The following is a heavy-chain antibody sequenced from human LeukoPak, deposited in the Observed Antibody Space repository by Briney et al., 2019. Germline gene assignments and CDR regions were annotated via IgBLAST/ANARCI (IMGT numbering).Heavy chain of an antibody. J-gene: IGHJ4*02. V-gene: IGHV1-2*02. CDR1: GYTFTGYN. CDR3: ARPLNDYTFDY. Sequence: ASVKVSCEASGYTFTGYNMHWVRQAPGQGLEWMGWINPNNGGTIYAQKFRGRVTMTRDTSISTAYMELSSLRSDDTAVYYCARPLNDYTFDYWGQGTLVTVSS. CDR2: INPNNGGT. D-gene: IGHD4-11*01.